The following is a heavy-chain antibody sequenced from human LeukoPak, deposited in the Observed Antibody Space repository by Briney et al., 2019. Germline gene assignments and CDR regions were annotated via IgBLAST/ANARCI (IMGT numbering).Heavy chain of an antibody. V-gene: IGHV3-30*03. Sequence: GRSLRLSCAASGFTFSSYGMHWVRQAPGKGLEWVAVISYDGSNKYYADSVKGRFTISRDNSKNTLYLQMNSLRAEDTAVYYCARLSGYQNWFDPWGQGTLVTVSP. D-gene: IGHD3-22*01. CDR3: ARLSGYQNWFDP. J-gene: IGHJ5*02. CDR1: GFTFSSYG. CDR2: ISYDGSNK.